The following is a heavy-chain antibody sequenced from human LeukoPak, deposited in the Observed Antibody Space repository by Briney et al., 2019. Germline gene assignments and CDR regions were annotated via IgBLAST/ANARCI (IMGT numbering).Heavy chain of an antibody. Sequence: GGSLRLSCAASGFTFSSYWMSWVRQAPGKGLEWVANIKQDGSEKYYVDSVKGRFTISRDNAKNSLYLQMNSLRAEDTAVYYCARRRIAAANWFDPWGQGTLVTVSS. D-gene: IGHD6-13*01. J-gene: IGHJ5*02. V-gene: IGHV3-7*01. CDR2: IKQDGSEK. CDR1: GFTFSSYW. CDR3: ARRRIAAANWFDP.